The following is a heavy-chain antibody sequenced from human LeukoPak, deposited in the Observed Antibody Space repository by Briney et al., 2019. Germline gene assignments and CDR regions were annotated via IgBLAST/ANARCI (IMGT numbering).Heavy chain of an antibody. D-gene: IGHD2-2*01. J-gene: IGHJ5*02. Sequence: SQTLSLTCAISGDSVSTKTAAWNWIRQSPSRGLEWLGRTYYRSTWYNDYAVSVRGRITVNPDTSKNQFSLHLNSVTPEDTAVYYCARRLTQYDCFDPWGQGILVTVSS. V-gene: IGHV6-1*01. CDR2: TYYRSTWYN. CDR3: ARRLTQYDCFDP. CDR1: GDSVSTKTAA.